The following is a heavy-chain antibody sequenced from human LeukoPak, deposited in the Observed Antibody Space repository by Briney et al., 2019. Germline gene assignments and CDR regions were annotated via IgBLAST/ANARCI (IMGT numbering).Heavy chain of an antibody. Sequence: EGSLRLSCAASGFTFDIYWMSWVRQAPGKGLEWVANIKKDGSEKYYVDSVKGRFTISRDNAKSSLYLQMNSLRAEDTAMYYCARDDSGLDAFDIWGQGTMVTVSS. CDR1: GFTFDIYW. CDR2: IKKDGSEK. CDR3: ARDDSGLDAFDI. V-gene: IGHV3-7*01. J-gene: IGHJ3*02. D-gene: IGHD1-26*01.